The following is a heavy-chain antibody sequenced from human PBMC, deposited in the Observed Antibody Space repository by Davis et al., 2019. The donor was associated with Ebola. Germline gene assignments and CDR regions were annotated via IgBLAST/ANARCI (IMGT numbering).Heavy chain of an antibody. V-gene: IGHV1-46*01. J-gene: IGHJ3*01. CDR1: GYTFINHW. CDR2: INPNGGIT. D-gene: IGHD3-22*01. Sequence: AASVKVSRKASGYTFINHWMHWVRQAPGQGLEWMGVINPNGGITRYSQQFQGKITMTRDTSASTDYMELRSLRSEDTAVYYCARDYASNGYGAFDLWGQGTVVTVSS. CDR3: ARDYASNGYGAFDL.